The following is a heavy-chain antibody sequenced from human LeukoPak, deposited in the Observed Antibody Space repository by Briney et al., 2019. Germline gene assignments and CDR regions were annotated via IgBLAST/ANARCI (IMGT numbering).Heavy chain of an antibody. V-gene: IGHV3-23*01. J-gene: IGHJ4*02. CDR2: ISGSGGST. CDR1: GFTFSSYA. D-gene: IGHD1-26*01. CDR3: AKDSLVGATPFIFDY. Sequence: GGSLRLSCAASGFTFSSYAMRWVRQAPGKGLEWVSAISGSGGSTYYADSVKGRFTISRDNSKNTLYLQMNSLRAEDTAVYYCAKDSLVGATPFIFDYWGQGTLVTVSS.